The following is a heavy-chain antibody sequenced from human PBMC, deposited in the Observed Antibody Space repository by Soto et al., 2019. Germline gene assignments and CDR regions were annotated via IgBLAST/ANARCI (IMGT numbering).Heavy chain of an antibody. J-gene: IGHJ1*01. CDR2: INAGNGNT. V-gene: IGHV1-3*01. Sequence: GASVKVSCKASGYTFTSYAMHWVRQAPGQRLEWMGWINAGNGNTKYSQKFQGRVTITRDTSASTAYMELSSLRSEDTAVYYCARDGSGSRYFQHWGQGTLVTVSS. CDR3: ARDGSGSRYFQH. CDR1: GYTFTSYA.